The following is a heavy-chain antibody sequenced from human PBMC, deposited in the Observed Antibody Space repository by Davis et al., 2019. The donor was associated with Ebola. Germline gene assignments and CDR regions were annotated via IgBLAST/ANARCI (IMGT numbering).Heavy chain of an antibody. CDR3: ARAPGIAVAGTWWFDP. Sequence: GESLKISCAASGFTFSSYWMSWVRQAPGKGLEWVANIKQDGSEKYYVDSVKGRFTISRDNAKNSLYLQMNSLRAEDTAVYYCARAPGIAVAGTWWFDPWGQGTLVTVSS. V-gene: IGHV3-7*03. J-gene: IGHJ5*02. CDR1: GFTFSSYW. D-gene: IGHD6-19*01. CDR2: IKQDGSEK.